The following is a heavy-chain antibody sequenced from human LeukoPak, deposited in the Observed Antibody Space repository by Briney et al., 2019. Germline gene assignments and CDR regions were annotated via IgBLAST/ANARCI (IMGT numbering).Heavy chain of an antibody. CDR2: ISSSSSYI. J-gene: IGHJ4*02. Sequence: PGRSLRLSCAASGFTFSTYGMHWVRQAPGKGLEWVSSISSSSSYIYYADSVKGRFTISRDNAKNSLYLQMNSLRAEDTAVYYCARAYCSGGSCFDYWGQGTLVTVSS. CDR3: ARAYCSGGSCFDY. CDR1: GFTFSTYG. D-gene: IGHD2-15*01. V-gene: IGHV3-21*01.